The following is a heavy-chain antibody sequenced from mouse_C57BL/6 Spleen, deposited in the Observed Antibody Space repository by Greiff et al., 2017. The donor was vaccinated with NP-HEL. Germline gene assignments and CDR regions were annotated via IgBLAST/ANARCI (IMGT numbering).Heavy chain of an antibody. D-gene: IGHD4-1*01. CDR1: GYSFTDYN. CDR2: INPNYGTT. V-gene: IGHV1-39*01. CDR3: ARGANWDGEKYFDY. J-gene: IGHJ2*01. Sequence: VQLKESGPELVKPGASVKISCKASGYSFTDYNMNWVKQSNGKSLEWIGVINPNYGTTSYNQKFKGKATLTVDQSSSTAYMQLNSLTSEDSAVYYCARGANWDGEKYFDYWGQGTTLTVSS.